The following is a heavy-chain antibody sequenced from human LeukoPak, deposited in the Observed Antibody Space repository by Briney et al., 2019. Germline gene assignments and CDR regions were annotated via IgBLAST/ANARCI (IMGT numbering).Heavy chain of an antibody. J-gene: IGHJ5*02. Sequence: SETLSLTCTVSGGSISSGGYYWSWIRQPPGKGLEWIGYIYHSGSTYYNPSLKSRVTISVDKSKNQFSLKLSSVTAADTAVYYCARRCSIPKNYHNWFDPWGQGTLVTVSS. CDR3: ARRCSIPKNYHNWFDP. D-gene: IGHD3-10*02. V-gene: IGHV4-30-2*01. CDR1: GGSISSGGYY. CDR2: IYHSGST.